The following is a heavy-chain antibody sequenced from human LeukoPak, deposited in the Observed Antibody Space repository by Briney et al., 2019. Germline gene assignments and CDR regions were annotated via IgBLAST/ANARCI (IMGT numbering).Heavy chain of an antibody. CDR1: GGSISSGGYY. D-gene: IGHD3-10*01. CDR2: VYHSGST. J-gene: IGHJ4*02. CDR3: ARRPMVRRVIEYYFDY. V-gene: IGHV4-30-2*01. Sequence: PSQTLSLTCTVSGGSISSGGYYWSWIRQPPGKGLEGIGYVYHSGSTYYNPSLKSRVTISVDRSKNQFSLKLSSVTAADTAVYYCARRPMVRRVIEYYFDYWGQGTLVTVSS.